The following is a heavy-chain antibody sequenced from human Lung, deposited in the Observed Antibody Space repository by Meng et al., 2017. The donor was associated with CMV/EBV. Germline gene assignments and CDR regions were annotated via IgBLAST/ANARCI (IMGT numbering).Heavy chain of an antibody. CDR1: GFTVINNY. V-gene: IGHV3-66*02. J-gene: IGHJ3*02. CDR3: AREKEGRMSTISAFDI. D-gene: IGHD5-24*01. CDR2: IYAGGST. Sequence: LXCAASGFTVINNYMNWVRQAPGKGLEWVSIIYAGGSTDYADSVNGRFTISRDNSKNTLYLQMNSLRPEDTAVYYCAREKEGRMSTISAFDIWGQGAMVTVSS.